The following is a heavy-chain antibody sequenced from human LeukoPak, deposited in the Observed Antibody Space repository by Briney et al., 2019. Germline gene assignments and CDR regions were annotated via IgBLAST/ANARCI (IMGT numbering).Heavy chain of an antibody. CDR3: ARVGYCSGGSCSDAFDI. D-gene: IGHD2-15*01. CDR1: GFTFSSYA. CDR2: ISGSGGST. V-gene: IGHV3-23*01. Sequence: GGSLRLSCAASGFTFSSYAMSWVRQAPGKGLEWVSAISGSGGSTYYAGSVKGRFTISRDNSKNTLYLQMNSLRSEDTAVYYCARVGYCSGGSCSDAFDIWGQGTMVTVSS. J-gene: IGHJ3*02.